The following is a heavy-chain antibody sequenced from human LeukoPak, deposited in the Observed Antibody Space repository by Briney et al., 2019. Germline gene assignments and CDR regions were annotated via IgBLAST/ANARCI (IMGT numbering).Heavy chain of an antibody. Sequence: ASVKVSCKASGYTFTVYYMHWVRQAPGQGLEWMGWINPNSGGTNYAQKFQGRVTMTRDTSISTAYMELSRLRSDDTAVYYCARERGYYDSSGYLMGRSSSGYWGQGTLVTVSS. CDR2: INPNSGGT. CDR1: GYTFTVYY. V-gene: IGHV1-2*02. CDR3: ARERGYYDSSGYLMGRSSSGY. D-gene: IGHD3-22*01. J-gene: IGHJ4*02.